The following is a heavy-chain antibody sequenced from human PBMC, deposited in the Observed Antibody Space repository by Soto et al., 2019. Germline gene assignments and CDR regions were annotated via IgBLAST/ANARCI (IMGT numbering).Heavy chain of an antibody. CDR2: IIPIFGTA. D-gene: IGHD3-9*01. J-gene: IGHJ5*02. V-gene: IGHV1-69*06. CDR1: GGTFSSYA. CDR3: ARDYDILTGYRDNWFDP. Sequence: SVKVSCKVSGGTFSSYAISWVRQAPGQGLEWMGGIIPIFGTANYAQKFQGRVTITADKSTSTAYMELSSLRSEDTAVYYCARDYDILTGYRDNWFDPWGQGTLVTVSS.